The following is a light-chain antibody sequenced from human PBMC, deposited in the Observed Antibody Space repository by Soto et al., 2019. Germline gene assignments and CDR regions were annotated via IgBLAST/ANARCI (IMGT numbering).Light chain of an antibody. CDR3: QYYVSSPLT. V-gene: IGKV3-15*01. CDR1: QSVSSN. CDR2: GAS. Sequence: EIVMTQSPATLSVSPGERATLSCRASQSVSSNLAWYQQKPGQAPRLLIYGASTRATGIPARFSGSGSGTEFTLTISSLQSEDFAVYYCQYYVSSPLTFGGGTKVDIK. J-gene: IGKJ4*01.